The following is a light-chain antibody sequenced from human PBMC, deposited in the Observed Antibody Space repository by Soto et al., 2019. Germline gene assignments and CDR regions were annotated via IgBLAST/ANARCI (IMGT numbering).Light chain of an antibody. J-gene: IGLJ2*01. CDR1: SSNIGSNT. CDR2: SNN. V-gene: IGLV1-44*01. Sequence: QSVLTQPPSASGTPGQRVTISCSGSSSNIGSNTVNWYQQLPGTAPKLLIYSNNQRPSGVPDRFSGSKSGTSASLAISGLQSGDEGEYYCAAWEGRLDCVVFGRGTKLTVL. CDR3: AAWEGRLDCVV.